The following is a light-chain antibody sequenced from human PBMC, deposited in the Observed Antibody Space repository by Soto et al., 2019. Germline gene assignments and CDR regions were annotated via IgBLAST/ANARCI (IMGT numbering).Light chain of an antibody. CDR3: QQYGSSRYT. CDR2: GAS. J-gene: IGKJ2*01. V-gene: IGKV3-20*01. Sequence: EIVLTQSPGTLSLSPGERATLSCRASQSVSSSYLAWYQQKPGQAPRLLIYGASSRATGIPDRFSGSGSGTDFTLTISRLEPEDLAVYYCQQYGSSRYTFAQGTKLEIK. CDR1: QSVSSSY.